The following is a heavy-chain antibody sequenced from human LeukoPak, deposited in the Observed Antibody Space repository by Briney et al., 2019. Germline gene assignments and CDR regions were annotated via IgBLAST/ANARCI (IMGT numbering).Heavy chain of an antibody. CDR2: IGGDGLTT. Sequence: QPGGSLRLSCAASGFTFGSYSMHWVHQAPGKGPEFVSVIGGDGLTTFYADSVKDRFTISRDNSKSTLYLEMGSLRAEDMAVYYCAREGGGSGLWYYDLWGRGTLVTVSS. CDR1: GFTFGSYS. CDR3: AREGGGSGLWYYDL. D-gene: IGHD1-26*01. V-gene: IGHV3-64*02. J-gene: IGHJ2*01.